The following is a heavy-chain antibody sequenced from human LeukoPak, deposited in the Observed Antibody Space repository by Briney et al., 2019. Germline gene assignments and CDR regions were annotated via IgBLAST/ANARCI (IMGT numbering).Heavy chain of an antibody. D-gene: IGHD6-13*01. J-gene: IGHJ5*02. CDR3: ATSFPDSLGGRGVAAAGTFWFDP. CDR2: IWYDESKK. CDR1: GFTFSSYG. V-gene: IGHV3-33*03. Sequence: GRSLRLSCAASGFTFSSYGMHWVRQAPGKGLEWVAIIWYDESKKFYADSVKGRFTISRDNAKNSLYLQMNSLRAEDTAVYYWATSFPDSLGGRGVAAAGTFWFDPWGQGTLVTVSS.